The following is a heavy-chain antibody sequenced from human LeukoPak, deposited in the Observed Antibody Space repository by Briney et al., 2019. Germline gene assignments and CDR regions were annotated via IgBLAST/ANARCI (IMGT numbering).Heavy chain of an antibody. CDR2: IYTSGNA. V-gene: IGHV4-4*07. J-gene: IGHJ5*02. D-gene: IGHD6-19*01. CDR3: ARDSSRGSNWFDP. CDR1: GGSISTYY. Sequence: SETLSLTCTVSGGSISTYYWSWIRQPAGKGLEWIGRIYTSGNADYNPSLKSRATMSVGTSKNQFSLKLSSVTAADTAVYYCARDSSRGSNWFDPWGQGTLVTVSS.